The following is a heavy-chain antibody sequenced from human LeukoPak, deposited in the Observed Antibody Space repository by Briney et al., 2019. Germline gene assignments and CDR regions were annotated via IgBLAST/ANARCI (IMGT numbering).Heavy chain of an antibody. Sequence: PGRSLRLSCAASGFTFSSYGMHWVRQAPGKGLEWVAVISYDGSNKYYADSVKGRFTISRDNSKNTLYLQVNSLRAEDTAVYYCAKPKSWEFLESPFDYWGQGTLVTASS. D-gene: IGHD3-3*01. CDR3: AKPKSWEFLESPFDY. J-gene: IGHJ4*02. V-gene: IGHV3-30*18. CDR1: GFTFSSYG. CDR2: ISYDGSNK.